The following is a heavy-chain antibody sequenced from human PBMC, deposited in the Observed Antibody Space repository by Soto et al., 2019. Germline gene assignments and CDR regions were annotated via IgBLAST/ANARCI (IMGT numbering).Heavy chain of an antibody. CDR2: INPSGGST. D-gene: IGHD1-26*01. J-gene: IGHJ4*02. CDR3: ARGMESGSYYSIFDY. V-gene: IGHV1-46*01. Sequence: QVQLVQSGAEVKKPGASVKVSCKASRYTFTTYYIHWVRQAPGQGLEWMGIINPSGGSTNYAQKFQGRVTMTRDTSTTTVYMELSSLRSEDTAVYYCARGMESGSYYSIFDYWGQGTLVTVSS. CDR1: RYTFTTYY.